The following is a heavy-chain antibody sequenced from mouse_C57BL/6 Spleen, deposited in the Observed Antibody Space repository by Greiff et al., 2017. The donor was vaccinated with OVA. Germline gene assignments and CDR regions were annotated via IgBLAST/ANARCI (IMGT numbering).Heavy chain of an antibody. V-gene: IGHV1-9*01. CDR3: ANLGPRFGY. D-gene: IGHD4-1*01. J-gene: IGHJ2*01. CDR2: ILPGGGST. CDR1: GYTFPGSW. Sequence: VQLQQSGAELMKPGASVRLSCKATGYTFPGSWIEWVRQGPGNGLEWMGKILPGGGSTNNNEKFKGKATFAADTSSNTAYMQLSSLTTEDSAIYYCANLGPRFGYWGKGTTLTVSS.